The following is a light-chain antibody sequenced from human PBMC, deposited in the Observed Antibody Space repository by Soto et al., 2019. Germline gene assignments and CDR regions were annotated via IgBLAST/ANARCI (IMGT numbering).Light chain of an antibody. J-gene: IGLJ1*01. Sequence: QSALTQPTSVSGSPGQSITISCTGNHNDIGTYDYVSWYQQHPGRAPRLLIHGVTTRPSGISDRFSASKSGLTASLTISGLQPEDEADYYCSSFTSNRIYVFGPGPQGAVL. V-gene: IGLV2-14*03. CDR2: GVT. CDR3: SSFTSNRIYV. CDR1: HNDIGTYDY.